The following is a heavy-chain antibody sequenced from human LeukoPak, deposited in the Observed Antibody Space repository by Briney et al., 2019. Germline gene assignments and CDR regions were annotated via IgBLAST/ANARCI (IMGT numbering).Heavy chain of an antibody. D-gene: IGHD3-3*01. CDR3: ARTRDFWSGYFDY. CDR1: GVSITSDTYC. Sequence: SETLSLTCAVSGVSITSDTYCWSWIRQPPGKGLEWIGYILHSGSTYYNPSLKSRVTISVDASKSQFSLKLNSVTAADTAVYYCARTRDFWSGYFDYWGQGTLVTVSS. J-gene: IGHJ4*02. V-gene: IGHV4-30-2*01. CDR2: ILHSGST.